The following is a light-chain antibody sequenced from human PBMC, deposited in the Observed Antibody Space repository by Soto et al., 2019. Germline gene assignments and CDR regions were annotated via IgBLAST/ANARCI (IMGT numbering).Light chain of an antibody. V-gene: IGKV4-1*01. CDR2: WAS. Sequence: DIVMTQSPDSLAVSLGERATINCKSSQSVLHSSHNKNYLAWYQQKPGQPPKLLIYWASTRKSGVPDRFSGSESWTDFTPTISSLQAEDVALYYCQHYYTTPPTFGQGPKVQIK. J-gene: IGKJ1*01. CDR3: QHYYTTPPT. CDR1: QSVLHSSHNKNY.